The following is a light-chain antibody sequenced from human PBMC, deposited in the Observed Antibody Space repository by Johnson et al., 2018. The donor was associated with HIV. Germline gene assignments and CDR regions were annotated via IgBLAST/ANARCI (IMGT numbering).Light chain of an antibody. Sequence: QSVLTQPPSVSAAPGQKVTISCSGSSSNIGNNYVSWYQQLPGTAHKLLIYENNKRPSGIPDRFSASKSGTSATLGITGLQTGDEADYYCGTWDSSLSAGVFGTGTKVTVL. CDR2: ENN. V-gene: IGLV1-51*02. J-gene: IGLJ1*01. CDR1: SSNIGNNY. CDR3: GTWDSSLSAGV.